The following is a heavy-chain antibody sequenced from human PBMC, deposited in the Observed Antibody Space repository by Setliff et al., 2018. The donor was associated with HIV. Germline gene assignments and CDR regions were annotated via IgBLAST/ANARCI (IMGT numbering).Heavy chain of an antibody. V-gene: IGHV3-30*04. CDR3: ARGPTTVTNYYYYYMDV. D-gene: IGHD4-17*01. Sequence: SLRLSCAASGFTFSSYAMHWVRQAPGKGLEWVAVISYDGSNKYHADSVKGRFTISRDNDRNSLCLQMNGLRAEDTAVYYCARGPTTVTNYYYYYMDVWGKGTTVTVSS. CDR2: ISYDGSNK. J-gene: IGHJ6*03. CDR1: GFTFSSYA.